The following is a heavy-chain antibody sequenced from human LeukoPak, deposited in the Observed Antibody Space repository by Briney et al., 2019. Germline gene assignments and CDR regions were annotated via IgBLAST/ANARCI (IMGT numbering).Heavy chain of an antibody. CDR2: ISGSGGST. J-gene: IGHJ4*02. D-gene: IGHD5-18*01. CDR1: GFTFSNYA. CDR3: TKGTIWLPFDY. Sequence: GSLRLSCAASGFTFSNYAMSWARQAPGKGLEWVSTISGSGGSTYYADSVKGRFTISRDNSKNTLYLQMNSLRAEDTAVYYCTKGTIWLPFDYWGQGTLVTVSS. V-gene: IGHV3-23*01.